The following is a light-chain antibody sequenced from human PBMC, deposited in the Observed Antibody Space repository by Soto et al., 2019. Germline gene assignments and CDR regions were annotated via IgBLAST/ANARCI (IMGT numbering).Light chain of an antibody. CDR2: GAS. V-gene: IGKV3-20*01. CDR1: QSVSSSY. Sequence: EIVVTQSTGTLSLSPGKIATLSCRASQSVSSSYLAWYQQKPGQAPRLLIYGASSRATGIPDRFSGSGSGTDFTLTICRLEPEDFAVYYCQQYSSSPRAFGQVTKV. J-gene: IGKJ1*01. CDR3: QQYSSSPRA.